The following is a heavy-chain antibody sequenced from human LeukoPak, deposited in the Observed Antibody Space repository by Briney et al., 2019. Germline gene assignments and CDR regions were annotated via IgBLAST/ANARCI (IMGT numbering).Heavy chain of an antibody. J-gene: IGHJ4*02. D-gene: IGHD6-13*01. CDR1: GGSISSYY. V-gene: IGHV4-59*01. CDR2: IYYSGST. Sequence: SETQSLTCTVSGGSISSYYWSWIRQPPGKGLEWIGYIYYSGSTNYNPSLKSRVTISVDTSKNQFSLKLSSVTAADTAVYYCARGIAAAGTPDYWGQGTLVTVSS. CDR3: ARGIAAAGTPDY.